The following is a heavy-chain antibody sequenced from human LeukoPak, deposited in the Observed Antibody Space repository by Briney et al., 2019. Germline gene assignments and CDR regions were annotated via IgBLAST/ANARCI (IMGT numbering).Heavy chain of an antibody. CDR2: IYPGDSDT. D-gene: IGHD2-15*01. CDR1: GYSFTSYW. V-gene: IGHV5-51*01. CDR3: AAGSGYCSGGSCYSDWFDP. Sequence: GESLKISCKGSGYSFTSYWIGWVRPMPGKGLEWMGIIYPGDSDTRYSPSFQGQVTISADKSISTAYLQWSSLKASDTAMYYCAAGSGYCSGGSCYSDWFDPWGQGTLVTVSS. J-gene: IGHJ5*02.